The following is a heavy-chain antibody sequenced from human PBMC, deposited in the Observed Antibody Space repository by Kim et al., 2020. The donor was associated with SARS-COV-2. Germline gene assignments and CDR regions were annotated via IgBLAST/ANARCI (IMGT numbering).Heavy chain of an antibody. CDR2: ISYDGSNK. J-gene: IGHJ3*02. CDR3: AKDLGYCSGGSCYYNAFDI. D-gene: IGHD2-15*01. V-gene: IGHV3-30*18. CDR1: GFTFSSYG. Sequence: GGSLRLSCAASGFTFSSYGMHWVRQAPGKGLEWVAVISYDGSNKYYADSVKGRFTISRDNSKNTLYLQMNSLRAEDTAVYYCAKDLGYCSGGSCYYNAFDIWGQGTMVTVSS.